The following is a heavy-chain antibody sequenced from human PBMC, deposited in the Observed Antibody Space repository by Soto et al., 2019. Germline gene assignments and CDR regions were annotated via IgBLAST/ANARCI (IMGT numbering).Heavy chain of an antibody. V-gene: IGHV3-30-3*01. CDR3: ARSIAVAVLVNAFDI. CDR2: ISYDGSNK. J-gene: IGHJ3*02. CDR1: GFTFSSYA. Sequence: QVQLVESGGGVVQPGRSLRLSCAASGFTFSSYAMHWVRQAPGKGLEWVAVISYDGSNKYYADSVKGRFTISRDNSKNTLYLQMNSLRAEDTAVYYCARSIAVAVLVNAFDIWGQGTMVTVSS. D-gene: IGHD6-19*01.